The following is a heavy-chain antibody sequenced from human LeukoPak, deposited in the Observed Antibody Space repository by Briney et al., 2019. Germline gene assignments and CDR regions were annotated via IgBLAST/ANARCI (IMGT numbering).Heavy chain of an antibody. CDR1: GGSISSGGYY. V-gene: IGHV4-31*11. CDR3: ARDSGCGSGSCHDGLYNWFDP. D-gene: IGHD3-10*01. CDR2: TYYSGST. Sequence: PSQTLSLTCAVSGGSISSGGYYWSWVRQHPGKGLEWIGYTYYSGSTYYNPSLKSRVTISVDTSKNQFSLKLSSVTAADTAVYYCARDSGCGSGSCHDGLYNWFDPWGQGTLVTVSS. J-gene: IGHJ5*02.